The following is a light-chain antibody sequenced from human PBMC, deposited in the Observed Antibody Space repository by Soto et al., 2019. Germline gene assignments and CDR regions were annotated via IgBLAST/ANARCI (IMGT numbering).Light chain of an antibody. CDR1: QSISSY. CDR3: QQSHSIPFT. Sequence: DIQMTQSPSSLSASVGDRVTITCRASQSISSYLNWYQQKPGKAPKLLIYAASSLQSGVPSRFSASGSGTYFTLTVSSLQPEDFATYHCQQSHSIPFTFGGGTKVEI. V-gene: IGKV1-39*01. CDR2: AAS. J-gene: IGKJ4*01.